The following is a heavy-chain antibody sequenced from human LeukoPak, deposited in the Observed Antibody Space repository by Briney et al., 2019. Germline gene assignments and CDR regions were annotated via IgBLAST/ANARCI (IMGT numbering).Heavy chain of an antibody. CDR1: GYTFTSYA. CDR3: ARDRDKRPCYDILTGDHNWFDP. V-gene: IGHV1-3*01. D-gene: IGHD3-9*01. J-gene: IGHJ5*02. CDR2: INAGNGNT. Sequence: ASVKVSCKASGYTFTSYAMHWVRQAPGQRLEWMGWINAGNGNTKYSQKFQGRVTITRDTSASTAYMELSSLRSEDTAVYYCARDRDKRPCYDILTGDHNWFDPWGQGTLVTVSS.